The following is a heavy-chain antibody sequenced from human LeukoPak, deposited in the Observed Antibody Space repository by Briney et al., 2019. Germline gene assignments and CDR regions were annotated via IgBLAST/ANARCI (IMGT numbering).Heavy chain of an antibody. V-gene: IGHV3-7*01. D-gene: IGHD3-10*01. CDR3: ARTPDGADY. J-gene: IGHJ4*02. CDR2: IKPDGTEI. CDR1: GFTFNNYW. Sequence: GGSLRLSCAASGFTFNNYWMTWFRQAPGKGLEWVANIKPDGTEIYYVDSVRGRFIVSRDNAENSLYLQMNSLRVKDTAVYYCARTPDGADYWGQGTLVTVSS.